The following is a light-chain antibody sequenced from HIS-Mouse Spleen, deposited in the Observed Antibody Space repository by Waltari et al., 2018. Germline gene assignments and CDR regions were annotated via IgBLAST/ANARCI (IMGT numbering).Light chain of an antibody. CDR1: AIPKKH. CDR2: EDS. CDR3: YSTDSSGNHRV. J-gene: IGLJ2*01. V-gene: IGLV3-10*01. Sequence: YELTQPPSVSVSPGQTARITCSGDAIPKKHAYWYQQKSGQAPALVIYEDSKRPSGIPERFSGSSSGTMATLTISGAQVEDEADYYCYSTDSSGNHRVFGGGTKLTVL.